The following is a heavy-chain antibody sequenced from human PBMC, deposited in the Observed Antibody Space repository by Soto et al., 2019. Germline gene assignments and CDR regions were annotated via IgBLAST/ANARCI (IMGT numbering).Heavy chain of an antibody. J-gene: IGHJ6*02. D-gene: IGHD6-13*01. CDR1: GYTFINYG. V-gene: IGHV1-18*01. CDR3: ARDGPHIPAVGDV. Sequence: QVYLVQSGPEVKKPGASVKVSCKASGYTFINYGVSWVRQAPGQGLEWMGWISAYNGDKKYAQNVQGRVTLTTDTATSTAYMEMRTLRSDDTAAYYCARDGPHIPAVGDVWGQGTTVTVSS. CDR2: ISAYNGDK.